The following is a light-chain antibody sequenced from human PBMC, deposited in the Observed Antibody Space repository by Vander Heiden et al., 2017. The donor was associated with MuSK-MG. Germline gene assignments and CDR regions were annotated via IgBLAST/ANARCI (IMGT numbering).Light chain of an antibody. CDR1: SRDVGGYNY. V-gene: IGLV2-14*01. Sequence: QSALTQPASVSGSPGQSITISCTGTSRDVGGYNYVSWYQQHPGKAPKLMMYDVSNRPSGVSNRFSGSKSGTTASLTISGLQAEDEAYYYCSSYTSSSTKVFGGGTKLTVL. CDR3: SSYTSSSTKV. CDR2: DVS. J-gene: IGLJ2*01.